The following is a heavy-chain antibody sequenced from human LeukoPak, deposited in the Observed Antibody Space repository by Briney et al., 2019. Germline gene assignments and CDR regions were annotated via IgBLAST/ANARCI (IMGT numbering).Heavy chain of an antibody. CDR1: GFTFSGSA. D-gene: IGHD2-15*01. Sequence: GGSLRLSCAASGFTFSGSAMHWVRQASGKGLEWVGRIRSKANSYATAYAASVKGRFTISRDDSKNTVYLQMNSLKTEDTAVYYCTRGIGYCSGGSCYFDYWGQGTLVTVSS. V-gene: IGHV3-73*01. CDR2: IRSKANSYAT. CDR3: TRGIGYCSGGSCYFDY. J-gene: IGHJ4*02.